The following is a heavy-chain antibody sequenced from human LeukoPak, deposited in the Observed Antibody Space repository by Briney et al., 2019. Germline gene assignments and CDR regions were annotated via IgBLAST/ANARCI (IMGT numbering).Heavy chain of an antibody. CDR2: TYYRSKWYK. V-gene: IGHV6-1*01. D-gene: IGHD5-24*01. Sequence: SQTLSLTCAISGHSDPSNRASWTWIRQSPSRGLEWLQPTYYRSKWYKDYAVSLKNRISINPDPSKNQFSLQLNSVHPEDTAVYFCSRSDGASDFDYWGQGTLV. CDR1: GHSDPSNRAS. J-gene: IGHJ4*02. CDR3: SRSDGASDFDY.